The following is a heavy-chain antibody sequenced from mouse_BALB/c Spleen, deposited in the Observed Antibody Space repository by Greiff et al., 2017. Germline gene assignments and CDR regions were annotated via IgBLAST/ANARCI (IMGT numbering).Heavy chain of an antibody. V-gene: IGHV5-6-4*01. J-gene: IGHJ3*01. Sequence: EVQLVESGGGLVKPGGSLKLSCAASGFTFSSYAMSWVRQTPEKRLEWVATISSGGSYTYYPDSVKGRFTISRDNAKNTLYLQMSSLKSEDTAMYYCTRDKDYGSRAWFAYWGQGTLVTVSA. D-gene: IGHD1-1*01. CDR1: GFTFSSYA. CDR2: ISSGGSYT. CDR3: TRDKDYGSRAWFAY.